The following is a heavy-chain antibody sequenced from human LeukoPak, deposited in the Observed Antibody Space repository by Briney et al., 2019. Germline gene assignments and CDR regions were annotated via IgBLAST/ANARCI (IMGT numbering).Heavy chain of an antibody. Sequence: SVKVSCKASGGTFSSYAISWVRQAPGQGLEWMGRIIPILGIIDYAQKFQGRVTITADKSTSTAYMELSSLTSEDTAMYYCARDLRGSSSWYDYWGQGTLVTVSS. CDR2: IIPILGII. V-gene: IGHV1-69*04. J-gene: IGHJ4*02. D-gene: IGHD6-13*01. CDR3: ARDLRGSSSWYDY. CDR1: GGTFSSYA.